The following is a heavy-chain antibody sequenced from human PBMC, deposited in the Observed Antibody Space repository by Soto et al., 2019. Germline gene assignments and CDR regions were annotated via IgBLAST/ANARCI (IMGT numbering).Heavy chain of an antibody. J-gene: IGHJ4*02. Sequence: EVQLLESGGDLVQPGGSLRLSCAASGFTFSRYGMSWVRQAPGKGLEWVSVISGSGGSTYYADSVKGRFTISRDNSKDTLNLQMNSLRAEDKAVYYCAKDGIPYYYGLGSYYNPYNFDYWGQGTLVTVSS. CDR1: GFTFSRYG. CDR2: ISGSGGST. CDR3: AKDGIPYYYGLGSYYNPYNFDY. D-gene: IGHD3-10*01. V-gene: IGHV3-23*01.